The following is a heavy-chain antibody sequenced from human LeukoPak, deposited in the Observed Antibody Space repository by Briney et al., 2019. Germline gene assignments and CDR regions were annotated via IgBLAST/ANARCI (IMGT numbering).Heavy chain of an antibody. J-gene: IGHJ3*01. Sequence: GGSLRLSCAASGIRFDRYAMTWVRQAPGKGLEWVSAISYSGSSPYYGDSVKGRFTISRDNSKNTVYLQMNSLRDEDTALYYCAKDSSVLPNALDWWGQGTMVTVSS. D-gene: IGHD4/OR15-4a*01. V-gene: IGHV3-23*01. CDR2: ISYSGSSP. CDR3: AKDSSVLPNALDW. CDR1: GIRFDRYA.